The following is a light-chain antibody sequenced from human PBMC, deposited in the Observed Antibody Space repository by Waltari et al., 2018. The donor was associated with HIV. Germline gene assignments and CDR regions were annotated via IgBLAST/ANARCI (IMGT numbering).Light chain of an antibody. J-gene: IGKJ1*01. Sequence: EIVLTQSPGTLSLSPGERATLSCRASQSINNNFLAWYQQKPGQSPRLLIYGASFRATGIPDRFSGSWSGTDFTLSISRLEPEDFAVYYCQQYGSSPWTFGQGTKVDIK. V-gene: IGKV3-20*01. CDR2: GAS. CDR3: QQYGSSPWT. CDR1: QSINNNF.